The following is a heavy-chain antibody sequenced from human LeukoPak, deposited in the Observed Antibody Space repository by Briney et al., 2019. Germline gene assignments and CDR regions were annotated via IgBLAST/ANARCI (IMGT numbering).Heavy chain of an antibody. CDR1: GFTFNTYT. J-gene: IGHJ4*02. Sequence: GGSLRLSCAASGFTFNTYTIHWVRQAPGKGLEWVAVISYDESNRYYADSVKGRFTISRDNSKYTLYLQMNSLRAEDTAVYYCARRGSSGCFDYWGQGTLVTVSS. CDR2: ISYDESNR. V-gene: IGHV3-30-3*01. CDR3: ARRGSSGCFDY. D-gene: IGHD6-19*01.